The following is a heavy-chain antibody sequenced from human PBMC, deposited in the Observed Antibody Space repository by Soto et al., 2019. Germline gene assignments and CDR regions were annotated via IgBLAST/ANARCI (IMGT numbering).Heavy chain of an antibody. V-gene: IGHV3-23*01. CDR3: AGPGYSSHYY. D-gene: IGHD5-18*01. Sequence: EVQLLESGGGLVQPGGSLRLSCAASGFPFSSFALSWVRQAPGTGLEGGSAISGSGDSTDYVGSVKGRFTISRDNSKNTLYLQMNSLRAEDTAVYYCAGPGYSSHYYWGQGTLVTVSS. CDR1: GFPFSSFA. J-gene: IGHJ4*02. CDR2: ISGSGDST.